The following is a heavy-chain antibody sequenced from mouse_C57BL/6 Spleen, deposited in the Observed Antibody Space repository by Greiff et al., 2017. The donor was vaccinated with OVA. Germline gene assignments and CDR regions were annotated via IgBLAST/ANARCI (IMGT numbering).Heavy chain of an antibody. CDR3: ARMYYDYGDYYAMDY. CDR2: IYPGDGDT. V-gene: IGHV1-82*01. J-gene: IGHJ4*01. Sequence: VQLKQSGPELVKPGASVKISCKASGYAFSSSWMNWVKQRPGKGLEWIGRIYPGDGDTNYNGKFKGKATLTADKSSSTAYMQLSSLTSEDSAVYFCARMYYDYGDYYAMDYWGQGTSVTVSS. CDR1: GYAFSSSW. D-gene: IGHD2-4*01.